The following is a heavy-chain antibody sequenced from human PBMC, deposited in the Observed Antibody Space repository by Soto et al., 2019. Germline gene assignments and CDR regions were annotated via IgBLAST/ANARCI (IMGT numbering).Heavy chain of an antibody. V-gene: IGHV3-30*18. CDR3: AKGRVAVAGGIYYYYGMDV. J-gene: IGHJ6*02. CDR1: GFTFSSYG. CDR2: ISYDGSNK. Sequence: GGSLRLSSAASGFTFSSYGMHWVRQAPGKGLEWVAVISYDGSNKYYADSVKGRFTISRDNSKNTLYLQMNSLRAEDTAVYYCAKGRVAVAGGIYYYYGMDVWGQGTTVTVSS. D-gene: IGHD6-19*01.